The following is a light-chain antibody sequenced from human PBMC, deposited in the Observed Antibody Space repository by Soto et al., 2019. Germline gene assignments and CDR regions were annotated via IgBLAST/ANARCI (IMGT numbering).Light chain of an antibody. CDR2: DAS. CDR3: QHYNSYSEA. Sequence: DIQMTQSPSTLSASVGDRVTITCRASQTISSWLAWYQQKPGKVPKLLIFDASTLQTGVPSRFGGSGSGTEFTLTISSLQPDDFATYYCQHYNSYSEAFGQGTKVDIK. CDR1: QTISSW. J-gene: IGKJ1*01. V-gene: IGKV1-5*01.